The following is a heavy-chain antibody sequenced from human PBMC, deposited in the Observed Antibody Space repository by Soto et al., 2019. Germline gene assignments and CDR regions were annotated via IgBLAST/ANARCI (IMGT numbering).Heavy chain of an antibody. V-gene: IGHV3-23*01. J-gene: IGHJ4*02. CDR1: GFTFSSYA. D-gene: IGHD3-10*01. CDR2: ISGSGGST. Sequence: GGSLRLSCAASGFTFSSYAMSWVRQAPGKGLEWVSAISGSGGSTYYADSVKGRFTISRDNSKNTLYLQMNSLRAEDAAVYYCAKGVLWFGELLDYWGQGTLVTVSS. CDR3: AKGVLWFGELLDY.